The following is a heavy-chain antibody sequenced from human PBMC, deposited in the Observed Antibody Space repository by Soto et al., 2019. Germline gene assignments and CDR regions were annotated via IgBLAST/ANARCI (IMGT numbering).Heavy chain of an antibody. D-gene: IGHD2-15*01. J-gene: IGHJ4*02. CDR2: IYYSGST. Sequence: QLQLQESGPGLVKPSETLSLTCTVSGGSISSSSYYWGWIRQPPGKGLEWIGSIYYSGSTYYNPSLKSRVTISVDTSKNQFSLKLSSVTAADTAVYYCARQEVVAAWIDYWGQGTLVTVSS. V-gene: IGHV4-39*01. CDR3: ARQEVVAAWIDY. CDR1: GGSISSSSYY.